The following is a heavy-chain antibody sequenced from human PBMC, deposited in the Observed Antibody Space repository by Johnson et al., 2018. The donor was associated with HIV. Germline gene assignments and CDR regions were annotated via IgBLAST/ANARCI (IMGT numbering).Heavy chain of an antibody. CDR1: GFTVSSNY. CDR2: IYSGGST. D-gene: IGHD2-2*01. V-gene: IGHV3-66*01. Sequence: MLLVESGGGLVQPGGSLRLSCAASGFTVSSNYMSWVRQAPGKGLEWVSVIYSGGSTYHADSVKGRFTISRDNSKNTVSLQMHSLRAENTAVYSCSRWYCSSSIHCDAFNLCGQGTMVPVSS. J-gene: IGHJ3*01. CDR3: SRWYCSSSIHCDAFNL.